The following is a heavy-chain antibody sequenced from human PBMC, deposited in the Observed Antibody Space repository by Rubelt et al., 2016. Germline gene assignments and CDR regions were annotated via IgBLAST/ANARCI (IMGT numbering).Heavy chain of an antibody. Sequence: AGSVKGRFTISRDNSKNTLYLQMNSLRAEDTAVYYCARDQYDSSGYYYPLFDYWGQGTLVTVSS. J-gene: IGHJ4*02. D-gene: IGHD3-22*01. CDR3: ARDQYDSSGYYYPLFDY. V-gene: IGHV3-30*07.